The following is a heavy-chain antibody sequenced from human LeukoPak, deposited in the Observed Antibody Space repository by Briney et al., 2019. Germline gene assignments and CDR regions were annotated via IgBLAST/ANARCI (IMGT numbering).Heavy chain of an antibody. D-gene: IGHD3-10*01. Sequence: SVKVSCKASGGAFISYAISWVRQAPGQGLEWMGGIIPIFGTANYAQKFQGRVTITADESTSTAYMELSSLRSEDTAVYYCARDPYGSGSYYKGVFDYWGQGTLVTVSS. V-gene: IGHV1-69*13. CDR3: ARDPYGSGSYYKGVFDY. CDR1: GGAFISYA. J-gene: IGHJ4*02. CDR2: IIPIFGTA.